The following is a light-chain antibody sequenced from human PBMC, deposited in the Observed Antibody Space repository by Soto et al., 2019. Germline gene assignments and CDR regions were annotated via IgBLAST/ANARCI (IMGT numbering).Light chain of an antibody. J-gene: IGKJ3*01. CDR3: MPGTQPFT. Sequence: DVVMTQSPLSLPVTLGQPASISCRSSQSLVYSDGNTYLNWFQQRPGQSPRRLIYKASNRDSGVPDRFSGSWSGTDFTLKISRVEAGDVGVYYCMPGTQPFTFGHGTKVDIK. CDR1: QSLVYSDGNTY. V-gene: IGKV2-30*01. CDR2: KAS.